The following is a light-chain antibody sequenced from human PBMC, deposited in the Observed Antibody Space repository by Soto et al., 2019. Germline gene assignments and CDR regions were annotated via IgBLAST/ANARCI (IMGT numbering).Light chain of an antibody. V-gene: IGKV1-5*03. CDR3: QQYNSYPWE. CDR1: QSISSG. Sequence: DIQMTQSPSTLSASVGDRVTITCRASQSISSGLAWYQQKPGKAPKLLIYKASSLESGVPSRFSGSGSGTEFTLTISSLQPDDFATCYCQQYNSYPWEFGQGTKVEIK. J-gene: IGKJ1*01. CDR2: KAS.